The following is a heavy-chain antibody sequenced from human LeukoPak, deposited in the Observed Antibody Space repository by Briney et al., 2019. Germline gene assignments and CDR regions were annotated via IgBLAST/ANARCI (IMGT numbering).Heavy chain of an antibody. J-gene: IGHJ6*03. CDR2: IIPIFGTA. Sequence: ASVKVSCKASGGTSSSYAISWVRQAPGQGLEWMGRIIPIFGTANYAQKFQGRVTITTDESTSTAYMELSSLRSEDTAVYYCARVSSSSLAGYYYYYYMDVWGKGTTVTVSS. D-gene: IGHD6-13*01. CDR3: ARVSSSSLAGYYYYYYMDV. CDR1: GGTSSSYA. V-gene: IGHV1-69*05.